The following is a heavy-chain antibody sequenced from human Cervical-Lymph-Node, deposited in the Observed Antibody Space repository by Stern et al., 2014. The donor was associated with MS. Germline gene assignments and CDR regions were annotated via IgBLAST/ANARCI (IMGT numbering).Heavy chain of an antibody. Sequence: QITLKESGPALVKPTQTLTLTCTFSGFSLSTTGMCLSWIRQPPGKALEWLALLDWDGDKCYSTALKTRLTISKDTSKNQVVLTMTNMAPLDTATYFCVRAREGYYFDYWGQGIPVTVSS. V-gene: IGHV2-70*01. CDR3: VRAREGYYFDY. CDR2: LDWDGDK. J-gene: IGHJ4*02. CDR1: GFSLSTTGMC. D-gene: IGHD2-21*01.